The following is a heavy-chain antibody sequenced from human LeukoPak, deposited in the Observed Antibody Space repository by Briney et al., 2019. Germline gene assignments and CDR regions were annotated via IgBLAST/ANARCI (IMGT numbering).Heavy chain of an antibody. Sequence: SETLSLTCAVYGGSFSGYYWSWIRQPPGKGLEWIGEINHSGSTNYNPSLKSRVTISVGTSKNQFSLKLSSVTAADTAVYYCARWPLAGIDYWGQGTLVTVSS. D-gene: IGHD6-19*01. CDR3: ARWPLAGIDY. J-gene: IGHJ4*02. CDR1: GGSFSGYY. V-gene: IGHV4-34*01. CDR2: INHSGST.